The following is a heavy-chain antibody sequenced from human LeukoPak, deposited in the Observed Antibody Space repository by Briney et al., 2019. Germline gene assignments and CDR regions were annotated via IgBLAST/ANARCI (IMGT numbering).Heavy chain of an antibody. CDR3: ARLGYCSGGSCYGDY. CDR2: IYYSGST. V-gene: IGHV4-39*01. D-gene: IGHD2-15*01. CDR1: VGSISSSSYY. Sequence: SETLSLTCTVSVGSISSSSYYWGWIRKPPARGLERIGSIYYSGSTYYNPSLKSRVTISVDTSKNQFSLKLSSVTAADTAVYYCARLGYCSGGSCYGDYWGQGTLVTVSS. J-gene: IGHJ4*02.